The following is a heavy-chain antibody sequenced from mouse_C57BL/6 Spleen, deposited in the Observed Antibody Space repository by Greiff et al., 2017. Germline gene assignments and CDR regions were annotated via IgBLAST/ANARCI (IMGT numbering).Heavy chain of an antibody. J-gene: IGHJ3*01. V-gene: IGHV1-18*01. Sequence: EVQLQQSGPELVKPGASVKIPCKASGYTFTDYNMDWVKQSHGKSLEWIGDINPNNGGTIYNQKFKGKATLTVDKSSSTAYMELRSLTSEDTAVYYCARKADDYDGPWFAYWGQGTLVTVSA. D-gene: IGHD2-4*01. CDR2: INPNNGGT. CDR3: ARKADDYDGPWFAY. CDR1: GYTFTDYN.